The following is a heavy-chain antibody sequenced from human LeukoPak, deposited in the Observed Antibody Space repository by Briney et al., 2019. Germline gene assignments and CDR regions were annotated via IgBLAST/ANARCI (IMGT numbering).Heavy chain of an antibody. CDR1: TFTFSTSA. J-gene: IGHJ4*02. V-gene: IGHV3-23*01. D-gene: IGHD3-9*01. CDR3: AKESQTYYDIMTGYPNYYFDY. Sequence: GGSLRLSCAASTFTFSTSAMSWVRQAPGKGLEWVSAISGSGANTYYVDSVKGRFTISRDNLKNTLYLEMSSLRSDDTAVYYCAKESQTYYDIMTGYPNYYFDYWGQGTLVTVSS. CDR2: ISGSGANT.